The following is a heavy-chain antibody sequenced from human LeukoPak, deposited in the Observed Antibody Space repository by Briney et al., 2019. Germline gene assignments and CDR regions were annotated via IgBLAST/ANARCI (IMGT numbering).Heavy chain of an antibody. J-gene: IGHJ6*03. Sequence: GRSLRLSCAASGFTFSSYGMHWVRQAPGKGLEWVAVISYDGSNKYYADSVKGRFTISRDNSKNTLYLQMNSLRAEDTAVYYCARGKNTALEWISGYSYDYYYYMDVWGKGTTVTVSS. V-gene: IGHV3-30*03. CDR2: ISYDGSNK. CDR3: ARGKNTALEWISGYSYDYYYYMDV. D-gene: IGHD5-18*01. CDR1: GFTFSSYG.